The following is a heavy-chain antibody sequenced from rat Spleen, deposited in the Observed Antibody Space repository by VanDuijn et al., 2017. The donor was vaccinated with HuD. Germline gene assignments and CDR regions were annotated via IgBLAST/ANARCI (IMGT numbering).Heavy chain of an antibody. D-gene: IGHD1-12*02. Sequence: QVQLKESGPGLVQPSQTLSLTCTVSGFSLTSYNVHWVRQPTGKGLEWMGVIWSNGGTDYNSAIKPRLSISRDTSKDQVFLTMNSLQTEDTAMYFCATPGGDYYYDGSYYSYFDYWGQGVMVTVSS. V-gene: IGHV2-30*01. CDR1: GFSLTSYN. CDR3: ATPGGDYYYDGSYYSYFDY. CDR2: IWSNGGT. J-gene: IGHJ2*01.